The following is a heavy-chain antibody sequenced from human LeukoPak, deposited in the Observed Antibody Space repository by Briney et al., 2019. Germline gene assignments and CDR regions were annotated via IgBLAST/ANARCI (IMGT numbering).Heavy chain of an antibody. CDR2: ISGSGGST. D-gene: IGHD4-11*01. Sequence: GGSLRLSCAASGFTFSNSIMSWVRQAPGKGLEWVSAISGSGGSTYYADSVKGRFTISRDNSKNTLYLQMNSLRAEDTAVYYCAKGPVNYEEPVEFDYWGQGTLVTVSS. CDR3: AKGPVNYEEPVEFDY. V-gene: IGHV3-23*01. CDR1: GFTFSNSI. J-gene: IGHJ4*02.